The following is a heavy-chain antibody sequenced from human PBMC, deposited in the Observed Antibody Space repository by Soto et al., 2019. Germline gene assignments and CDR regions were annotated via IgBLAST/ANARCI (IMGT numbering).Heavy chain of an antibody. CDR3: ARGAATKIVVVMYDAFEI. J-gene: IGHJ3*02. D-gene: IGHD3-22*01. V-gene: IGHV1-69*12. Sequence: QVQLVQSGAEVKKPGSSVKVSCEASGATLNTFINYGITWVRQAPGQGLEWMGGIIPVFGSAHYAEKFQVRVTIGADESTRTAYMELSSLRSDDTAVDYGARGAATKIVVVMYDAFEIWGQGIMVTVSS. CDR1: GATLNTFINYG. CDR2: IIPVFGSA.